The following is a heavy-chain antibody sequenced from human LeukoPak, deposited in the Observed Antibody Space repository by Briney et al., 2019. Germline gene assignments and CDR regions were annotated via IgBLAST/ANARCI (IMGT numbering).Heavy chain of an antibody. CDR2: ISNSGSTI. D-gene: IGHD2-15*01. Sequence: GGSLRLSCAASGFTFSSYEMNWVRQAPGKGLEWVSYISNSGSTIYYTDSVKGRFTISRDNAKNSLYLQMNSLRAEDTAVYYCARDLILADNGGSSAHDYWGQGTLVSVSS. CDR1: GFTFSSYE. J-gene: IGHJ4*02. CDR3: ARDLILADNGGSSAHDY. V-gene: IGHV3-48*03.